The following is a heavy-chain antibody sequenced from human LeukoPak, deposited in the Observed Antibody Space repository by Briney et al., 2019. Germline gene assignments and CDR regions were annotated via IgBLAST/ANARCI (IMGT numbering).Heavy chain of an antibody. CDR2: IHHSGST. V-gene: IGHV4-30-2*01. D-gene: IGHD3-10*01. Sequence: SETLSLTCAVSGGSISNGGYSWNWIRQPPGKGLEWIGYIHHSGSTSYNPSLKSRVTISVDRSKNQFSLKLSSVTAADTAVYYCAKGYYYGSGTYADPFDFWGQGALVTVSS. J-gene: IGHJ4*02. CDR1: GGSISNGGYS. CDR3: AKGYYYGSGTYADPFDF.